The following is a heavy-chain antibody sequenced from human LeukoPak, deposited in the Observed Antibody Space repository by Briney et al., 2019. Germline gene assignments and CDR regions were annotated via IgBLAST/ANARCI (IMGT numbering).Heavy chain of an antibody. Sequence: GRSLRLSCAASGFTFDDYVMHWVRQAPGKGLEWVSGISWNSGSIGYADSVKGRFTISRDNAKNSLYLQMNSLRAEDMALYYCAKGLGGYYDSSGPFDYWGQGTLVTVSS. CDR1: GFTFDDYV. CDR3: AKGLGGYYDSSGPFDY. V-gene: IGHV3-9*03. CDR2: ISWNSGSI. D-gene: IGHD3-22*01. J-gene: IGHJ4*02.